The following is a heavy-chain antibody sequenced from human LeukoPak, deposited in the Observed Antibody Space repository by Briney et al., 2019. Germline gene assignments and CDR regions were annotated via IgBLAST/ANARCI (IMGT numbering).Heavy chain of an antibody. CDR2: IGSSGTTR. D-gene: IGHD6-19*01. V-gene: IGHV3-48*03. CDR3: ALLAVASDFDY. J-gene: IGHJ4*02. Sequence: GGSLRLSCAVSGFLFSVFEMNWVRQAPGKGLEWVSNIGSSGTTRYYADSVKGRFSISRDNAKNSLYLQMKILRVEDTGVYYCALLAVASDFDYWGQGALVTVSS. CDR1: GFLFSVFE.